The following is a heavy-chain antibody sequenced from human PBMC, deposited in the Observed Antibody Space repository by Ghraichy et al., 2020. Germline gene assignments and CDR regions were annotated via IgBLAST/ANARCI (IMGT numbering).Heavy chain of an antibody. J-gene: IGHJ4*02. D-gene: IGHD2/OR15-2a*01. Sequence: SETLSLTCTVSGGSIKRSSYYWGWIRQPPGKGLEWIGSIYYSGTTHINPSLESRATISVDTSKNQFSLKLTSVTAADTAVYFCSASFPPSNSGNDYWGQGTLVTVSS. CDR1: GGSIKRSSYY. CDR3: SASFPPSNSGNDY. CDR2: IYYSGTT. V-gene: IGHV4-39*01.